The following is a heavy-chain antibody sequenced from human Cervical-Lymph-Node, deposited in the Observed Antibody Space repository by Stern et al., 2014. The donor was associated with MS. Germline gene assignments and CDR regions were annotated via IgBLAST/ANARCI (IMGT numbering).Heavy chain of an antibody. CDR1: GFTFADYA. D-gene: IGHD1-14*01. Sequence: EVQLVESGGGLVQPGRSLRLSCAASGFTFADYAMHWVRQAPGKGLEWVSGVSWNSGSIDYADSVKGRFTISRDNAKNSLYLQMNSLRAEDTAFYYCAKGIGTTYYYGMDVWGQGTTVTVSS. CDR3: AKGIGTTYYYGMDV. CDR2: VSWNSGSI. V-gene: IGHV3-9*01. J-gene: IGHJ6*02.